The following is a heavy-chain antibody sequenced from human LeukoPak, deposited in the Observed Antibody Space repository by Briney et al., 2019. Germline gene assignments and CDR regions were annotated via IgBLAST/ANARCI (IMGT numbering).Heavy chain of an antibody. J-gene: IGHJ4*02. D-gene: IGHD5-18*01. CDR1: GFSFSGYS. Sequence: PGGSLRLSCAASGFSFSGYSMNWVRQAPGKGLDWVSYISSGSRTIFYADSVKGRFTISRDNAENSLYLQMNSLRAEDTAVYYCAKGTAMVGFDYWGQGTLVTVSS. CDR2: ISSGSRTI. CDR3: AKGTAMVGFDY. V-gene: IGHV3-48*04.